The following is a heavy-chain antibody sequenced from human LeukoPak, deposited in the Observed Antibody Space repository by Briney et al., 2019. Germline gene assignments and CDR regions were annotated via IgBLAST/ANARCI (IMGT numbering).Heavy chain of an antibody. CDR1: GFTFRTYA. Sequence: GGSLRLSCAASGFTFRTYAMTWVRQAPGKGLEWVSGISIGGNTYYADSVKGRFTISRDNSKNTLYLQMNSLRDGDTAVYYCAKDGTSAYYYHYMDVWGKGTTVTVSS. CDR2: ISIGGNT. D-gene: IGHD6-13*01. V-gene: IGHV3-23*01. CDR3: AKDGTSAYYYHYMDV. J-gene: IGHJ6*03.